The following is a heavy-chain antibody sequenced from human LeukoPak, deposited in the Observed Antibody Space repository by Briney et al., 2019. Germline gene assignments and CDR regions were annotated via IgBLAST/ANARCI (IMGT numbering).Heavy chain of an antibody. CDR2: INPNSGGT. Sequence: ASVKVSCKASGYTFTGYYMHWVRQAPGQGLEWMGWINPNSGGTNYAQKFQGRVAMTRDTSISTAYMELSRLRSDDTAVYYCARDYYGSGSPNWFDPWGQGTLVTVSS. V-gene: IGHV1-2*02. CDR1: GYTFTGYY. D-gene: IGHD3-10*01. J-gene: IGHJ5*02. CDR3: ARDYYGSGSPNWFDP.